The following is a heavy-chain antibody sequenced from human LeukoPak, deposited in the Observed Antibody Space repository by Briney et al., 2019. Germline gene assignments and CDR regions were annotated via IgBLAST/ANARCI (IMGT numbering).Heavy chain of an antibody. V-gene: IGHV3-30*18. J-gene: IGHJ4*02. CDR1: GFTFSSYG. CDR2: ISYDGSNK. D-gene: IGHD3-22*01. Sequence: PGGSLRLSCAASGFTFSSYGMHWVRQAPGKGLEWVAVISYDGSNKYYADSVKGRFTISRDNSKNTLYLQMNSLRADDTAVYYCAKDRVTYYYDSRTPTFWGQGTLVTVSS. CDR3: AKDRVTYYYDSRTPTF.